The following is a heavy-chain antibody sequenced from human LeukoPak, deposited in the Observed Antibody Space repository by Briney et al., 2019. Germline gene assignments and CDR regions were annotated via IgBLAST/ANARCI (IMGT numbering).Heavy chain of an antibody. CDR3: AKDRSLVTIFGVVTYFDY. CDR1: GFPFSSYE. Sequence: GSLRLSCAVSGFPFSSYEMNWVRQAPGMGLEWVSYITGSGNTIYYADSVKGRFTISRDNSKNTLYLQMNSLRAEDTAVYYCAKDRSLVTIFGVVTYFDYWGKGTLVTVSS. J-gene: IGHJ4*02. V-gene: IGHV3-48*03. D-gene: IGHD3-3*01. CDR2: ITGSGNTI.